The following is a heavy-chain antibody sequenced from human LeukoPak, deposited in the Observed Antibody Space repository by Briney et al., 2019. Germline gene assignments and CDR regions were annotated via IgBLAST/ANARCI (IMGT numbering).Heavy chain of an antibody. CDR1: GFTFSSYW. J-gene: IGHJ1*01. CDR2: IKQDGSEK. D-gene: IGHD6-13*01. V-gene: IGHV3-7*01. CDR3: AREALEYSSRGEYFQH. Sequence: GGSLRLSCAASGFTFSSYWMSWVRQAPGKGLEWVANIKQDGSEKYYVDSVKGRFTISRDNAKNSLYLQMNSLRAEDTAVYYCAREALEYSSRGEYFQHWGQGTLVAVSS.